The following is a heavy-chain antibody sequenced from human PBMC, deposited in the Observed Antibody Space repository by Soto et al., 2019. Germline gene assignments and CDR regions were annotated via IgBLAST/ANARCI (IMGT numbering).Heavy chain of an antibody. CDR2: IFYSGHR. J-gene: IGHJ4*02. Sequence: QVQLQESGPGLVKPSETLSLTCAVSGASFGTYYWSWIRQPPGKGLEWIGYIFYSGHRQSNPTLKSRLTISGDPSNSQTSLRLTSVTAADTAVSDCARGGGGYRFDYWGKETLVTVSS. CDR3: ARGGGGYRFDY. D-gene: IGHD1-26*01. CDR1: GASFGTYY. V-gene: IGHV4-59*01.